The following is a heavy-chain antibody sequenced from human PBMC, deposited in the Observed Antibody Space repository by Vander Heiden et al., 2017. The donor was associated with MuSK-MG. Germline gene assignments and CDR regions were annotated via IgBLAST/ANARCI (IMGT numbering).Heavy chain of an antibody. CDR1: GFTFSSYA. D-gene: IGHD6-13*01. V-gene: IGHV3-23*01. CDR3: AEGAAAGAGYYYYMDV. J-gene: IGHJ6*03. Sequence: EVQLLESGGGLVQPGGSLRLSCAASGFTFSSYALSWVRQAPGKGLEGVSVISGSGGSTSYADSGKGRFTISRDNSKNTLYLQMNSPRADETAVYYCAEGAAAGAGYYYYMDVWGNGGTVTVSS. CDR2: ISGSGGST.